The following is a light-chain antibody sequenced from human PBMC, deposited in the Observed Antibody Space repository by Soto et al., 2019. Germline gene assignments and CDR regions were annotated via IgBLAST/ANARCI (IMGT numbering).Light chain of an antibody. J-gene: IGLJ3*02. V-gene: IGLV1-47*01. CDR3: AAWDDSLSGWV. CDR2: RNN. Sequence: ELTQPPSASGTPGQRVTISCSGSSSNIGSNYVYWYQQLPGTAPKLLIYRNNQRPSGVPDRFSGSKSGTSASLAISGLRSEDEADYYCAAWDDSLSGWVFGGGTKLTVL. CDR1: SSNIGSNY.